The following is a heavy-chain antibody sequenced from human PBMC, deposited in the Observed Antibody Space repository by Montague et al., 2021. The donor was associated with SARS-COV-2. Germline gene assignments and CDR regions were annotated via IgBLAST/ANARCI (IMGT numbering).Heavy chain of an antibody. CDR3: AGGELELHVRDYYYYGMDV. Sequence: SETLSLTCAVYGGSFSGYYWSWIRQPPGKGLEWIGEINHSGSTKYNPSLKSRVTISVDTSQNRFSLKLSSVTAADTAVYYCAGGELELHVRDYYYYGMDVWGQGTTVTVSS. D-gene: IGHD1-7*01. CDR2: INHSGST. J-gene: IGHJ6*02. V-gene: IGHV4-34*01. CDR1: GGSFSGYY.